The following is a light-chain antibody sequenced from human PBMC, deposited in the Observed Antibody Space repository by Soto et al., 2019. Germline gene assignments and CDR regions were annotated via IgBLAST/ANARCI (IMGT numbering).Light chain of an antibody. CDR2: EVS. CDR3: SSYGGSKV. V-gene: IGLV2-8*01. CDR1: SSDVGANNY. J-gene: IGLJ2*01. Sequence: QSVLTQPPSASGSPGQSVTISCTGTSSDVGANNYVSWYQQHPGKAPKLMIYEVSQRPSGVPDRFSGSKSGNTASLTVSGLQAEDEADYYCSSYGGSKVFGGGTKVTVL.